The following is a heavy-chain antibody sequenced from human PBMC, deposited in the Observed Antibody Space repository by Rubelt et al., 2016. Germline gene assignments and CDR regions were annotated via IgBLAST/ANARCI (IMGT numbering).Heavy chain of an antibody. V-gene: IGHV1-46*04. D-gene: IGHD3-3*01. Sequence: QVQLVQSGAEVKKPGASVKVSCKASGYTFTSYYMHWVRQAPGQGLEWMGIINPSGGSTSHEQRLQGRGTMTRDRSTSAVYMELSSLRSEDTAVYYCARSPRYDFEDNWFDPWGQGTLDTVSS. CDR2: INPSGGST. J-gene: IGHJ5*02. CDR3: ARSPRYDFEDNWFDP. CDR1: GYTFTSYY.